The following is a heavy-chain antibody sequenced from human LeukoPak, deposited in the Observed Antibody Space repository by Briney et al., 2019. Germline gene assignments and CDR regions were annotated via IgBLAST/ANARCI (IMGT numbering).Heavy chain of an antibody. CDR2: VIPIFGTA. Sequence: ASVKVSCKASGGTFSSYAISWVRQAPGQGLEWMGGVIPIFGTANYAQKFQGRVTMTRDTSISTAYMELSRLRSDDTAVYYCARAYGSATSELNGIDYWGQGTLVTVSS. V-gene: IGHV1-69*05. J-gene: IGHJ4*02. CDR3: ARAYGSATSELNGIDY. CDR1: GGTFSSYA. D-gene: IGHD3-10*01.